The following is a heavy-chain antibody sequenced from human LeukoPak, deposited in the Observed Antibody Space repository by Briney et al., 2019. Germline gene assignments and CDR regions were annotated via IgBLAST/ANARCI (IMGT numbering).Heavy chain of an antibody. CDR1: GFTFSSSA. V-gene: IGHV3-23*01. J-gene: IGHJ4*02. CDR3: AKKTPGNHPSDH. Sequence: GGSLRLSCLVSGFTFSSSAMNWVRKAPGKGLEWVSASGTAGDTYYAASVKGRFTVSRDSSKNTLYLQMTSLSTEDTAVYYCAKKTPGNHPSDHWGQGTLVTVSP. D-gene: IGHD4-23*01. CDR2: SGTAGDT.